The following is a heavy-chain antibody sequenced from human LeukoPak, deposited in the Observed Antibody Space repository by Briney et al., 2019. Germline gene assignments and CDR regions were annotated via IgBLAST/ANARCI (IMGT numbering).Heavy chain of an antibody. J-gene: IGHJ4*02. CDR3: ARDIAPAGLFFDY. D-gene: IGHD6-13*01. CDR1: GFTLSSYW. Sequence: GGSLRLSCAASGFTLSSYWMSWLRQAPGKGLEWVANIKYDGSEKDYVDSVKGRFTISRDNAKNSLYLQMNSLRAEDTAVYYCARDIAPAGLFFDYWGQGTLVTVSS. V-gene: IGHV3-7*01. CDR2: IKYDGSEK.